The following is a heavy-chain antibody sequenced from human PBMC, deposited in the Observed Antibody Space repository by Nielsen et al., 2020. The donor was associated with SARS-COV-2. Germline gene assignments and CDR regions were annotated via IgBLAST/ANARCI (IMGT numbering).Heavy chain of an antibody. J-gene: IGHJ1*01. Sequence: ASVKVSCKASGYTFTSYAMNWVRQAPGQGLEWMGIINPSGGSTSYAQKFQGRVTMTRDTSTSTVYMELSSLRSEDTAVYYCARDSYYDSSDIFPERIFQHWGQGTLVTVSP. CDR2: INPSGGST. V-gene: IGHV1-46*01. D-gene: IGHD3-22*01. CDR3: ARDSYYDSSDIFPERIFQH. CDR1: GYTFTSYA.